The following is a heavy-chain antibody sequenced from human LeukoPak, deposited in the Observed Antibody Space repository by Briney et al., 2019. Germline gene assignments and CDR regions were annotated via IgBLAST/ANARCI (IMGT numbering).Heavy chain of an antibody. D-gene: IGHD6-19*01. Sequence: GGSLRLSCAASGFTVSSNYMTWVRQALGKGLEWVSGIYSGGRTYYADPVRGRFTISRDNSNNTLYLQMNSLRVEDTALYYCARGATRTAVAGDWGQGTLVTVSS. CDR1: GFTVSSNY. V-gene: IGHV3-66*01. CDR3: ARGATRTAVAGD. CDR2: IYSGGRT. J-gene: IGHJ4*02.